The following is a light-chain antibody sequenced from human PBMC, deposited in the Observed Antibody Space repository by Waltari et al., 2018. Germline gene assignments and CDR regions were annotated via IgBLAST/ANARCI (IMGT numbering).Light chain of an antibody. J-gene: IGLJ3*02. CDR3: GTWDDSLSAWV. CDR2: DSN. V-gene: IGLV1-51*01. Sequence: QSVLTQPPSVSAAPGQRVTISCSGSSPNIGNNFVSWYQQPPGTAPKLPLYDSNRRPSGIPDRFSGSTSGTSATLGITGLRTGDEADYYCGTWDDSLSAWVFGGGTKLTVL. CDR1: SPNIGNNF.